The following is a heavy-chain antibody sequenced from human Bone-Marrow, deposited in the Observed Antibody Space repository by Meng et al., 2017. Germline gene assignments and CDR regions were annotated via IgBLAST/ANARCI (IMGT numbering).Heavy chain of an antibody. Sequence: SETLSLTCTVSGASMRSYYWSWIRQAPGKGLEWIGEISYSGSTNYNPSLNSRVTISMDTSKMQFSLKLSSVAAADTAVYYCARVGDTYYDILTGTPFDYWGQGTLVTVSS. CDR2: ISYSGST. CDR1: GASMRSYY. J-gene: IGHJ4*02. D-gene: IGHD3-9*01. CDR3: ARVGDTYYDILTGTPFDY. V-gene: IGHV4-59*01.